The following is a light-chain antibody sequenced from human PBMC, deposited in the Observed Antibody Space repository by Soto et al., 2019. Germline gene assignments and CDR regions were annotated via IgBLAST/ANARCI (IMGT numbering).Light chain of an antibody. Sequence: QSALTQPASVSGSPGQSITISCTGTSSYVGGYNYVSWYQHHPDKAPKLMIYDVSNRPSGVPNRFSGSKSGNTASLTISGLQPEDEADYYCSSYTTSNTRQIVFGTGTKVTVL. CDR2: DVS. CDR1: SSYVGGYNY. V-gene: IGLV2-14*03. CDR3: SSYTTSNTRQIV. J-gene: IGLJ1*01.